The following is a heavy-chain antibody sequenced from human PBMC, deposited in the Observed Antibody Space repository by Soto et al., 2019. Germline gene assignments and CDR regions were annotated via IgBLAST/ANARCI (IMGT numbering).Heavy chain of an antibody. Sequence: GASVKVSCKASGYTFTSHKINWVRQATGQGLEWMGWMDPDSGKTAYVQKFQGRVTMTRNTSIGTAYMELNSLRSEDTAVYYCARVSGQQWLVSWSQGTLVTVSS. CDR3: ARVSGQQWLVS. CDR2: MDPDSGKT. CDR1: GYTFTSHK. V-gene: IGHV1-8*01. D-gene: IGHD6-19*01. J-gene: IGHJ4*02.